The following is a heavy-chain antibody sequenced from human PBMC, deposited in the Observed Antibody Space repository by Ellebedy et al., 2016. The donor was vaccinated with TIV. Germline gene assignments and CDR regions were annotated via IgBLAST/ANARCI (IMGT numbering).Heavy chain of an antibody. CDR2: FDPEDGET. CDR1: GYTLTELS. D-gene: IGHD2-21*01. J-gene: IGHJ3*01. CDR3: ATDSSKSRLVMVASAQAFDV. Sequence: AASVKVSCKVFGYTLTELSMHWVRQAPGKGLEWMGGFDPEDGETTYAQKFQGRIILTEDTSSDTAYMELSNLRSEDTALYFCATDSSKSRLVMVASAQAFDVWGQGTLVTVSS. V-gene: IGHV1-24*01.